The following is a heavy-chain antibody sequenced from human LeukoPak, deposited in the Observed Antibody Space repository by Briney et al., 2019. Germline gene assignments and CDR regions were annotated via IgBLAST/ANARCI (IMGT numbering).Heavy chain of an antibody. CDR1: GYTFTGYY. J-gene: IGHJ6*03. CDR2: INPNSGGT. CDR3: ARGHCSSTSCPFGDYYYYYYMDV. D-gene: IGHD2-2*01. V-gene: IGHV1-2*02. Sequence: ASVKVSCKASGYTFTGYYMHWVRPAPGQGREWMGWINPNSGGTNYAQKFQGRVTMTRDTSISTAYMELSRLRSDDTAVYYCARGHCSSTSCPFGDYYYYYYMDVWGKGTTVTVSS.